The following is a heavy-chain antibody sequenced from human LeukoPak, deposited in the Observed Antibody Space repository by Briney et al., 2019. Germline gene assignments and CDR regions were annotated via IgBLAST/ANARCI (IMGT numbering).Heavy chain of an antibody. D-gene: IGHD2-21*02. CDR2: FDPEHGET. V-gene: IGHV1-24*01. CDR3: ARDSSLGDYYFDY. Sequence: VASVKVSCKVSGYTLNELSMDWVRQAPGKGLEWMGGFDPEHGETIYAQKFQGKSLGRVTMTEDTSTDTAYMELSGLRSEDTAVYYCARDSSLGDYYFDYWGQGTLVTVSS. CDR1: GYTLNELS. J-gene: IGHJ4*02.